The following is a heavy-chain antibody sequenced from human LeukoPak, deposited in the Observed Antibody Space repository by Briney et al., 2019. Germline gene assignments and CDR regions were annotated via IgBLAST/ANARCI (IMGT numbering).Heavy chain of an antibody. CDR3: AKDSSYGSGSYYKSEGAFDI. CDR2: INTVGSST. Sequence: GGSLRLSCAASGFTFSSYWMHWVRQAPGKGLVWVSRINTVGSSTSYADSVKGRFTISRDNAKNSLYLQMNSLRAEDTALYYCAKDSSYGSGSYYKSEGAFDIWGQGTMVTVSS. CDR1: GFTFSSYW. D-gene: IGHD3-10*01. V-gene: IGHV3-74*01. J-gene: IGHJ3*02.